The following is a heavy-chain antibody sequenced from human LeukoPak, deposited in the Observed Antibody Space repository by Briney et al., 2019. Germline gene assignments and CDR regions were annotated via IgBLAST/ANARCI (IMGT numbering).Heavy chain of an antibody. V-gene: IGHV4-61*05. J-gene: IGHJ5*02. Sequence: KPSETLSLTCTVSGGSIRSSSYYWGWIRQPPGKRLEWIGYIHYRGSTNYNPSLKSRVTISVDTSKNQFSLKLSSVTAADTAVYYCARAFHRGDLYYDFWSGYWGLGIWTEFDPWGQGTLVTVSS. D-gene: IGHD3-3*01. CDR1: GGSIRSSSYY. CDR3: ARAFHRGDLYYDFWSGYWGLGIWTEFDP. CDR2: IHYRGST.